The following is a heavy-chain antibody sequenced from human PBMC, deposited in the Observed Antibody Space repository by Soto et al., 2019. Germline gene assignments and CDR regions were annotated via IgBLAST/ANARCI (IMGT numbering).Heavy chain of an antibody. Sequence: ASVKVSCKASGYTFTSYAMHWVRQAPGQGLEWMGWMNPNSGNTGYAQKFQGRVTMTRNTSISTAYMELSSLRSEDTAVYYCAREKVGAVDYRGQGTLVTVSS. D-gene: IGHD1-26*01. CDR3: AREKVGAVDY. CDR2: MNPNSGNT. J-gene: IGHJ4*02. CDR1: GYTFTSYA. V-gene: IGHV1-8*02.